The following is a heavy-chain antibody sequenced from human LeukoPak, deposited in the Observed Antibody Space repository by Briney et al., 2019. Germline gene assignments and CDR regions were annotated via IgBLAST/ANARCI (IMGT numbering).Heavy chain of an antibody. Sequence: RPSETLSLTCAVYGGSFSGYYWSWIRQPPGKGLEWIGEINSSESINYNPSLKSRVTISVDMSKNQFSLKLSSVTAADTAMYYCARDARFGELVDYWGQGTLVTVSS. CDR3: ARDARFGELVDY. V-gene: IGHV4-34*01. CDR1: GGSFSGYY. CDR2: INSSESI. J-gene: IGHJ4*02. D-gene: IGHD3-10*01.